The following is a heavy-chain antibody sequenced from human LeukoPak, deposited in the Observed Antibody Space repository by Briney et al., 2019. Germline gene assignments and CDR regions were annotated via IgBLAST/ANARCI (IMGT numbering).Heavy chain of an antibody. V-gene: IGHV3-23*01. D-gene: IGHD3-10*01. J-gene: IGHJ3*02. CDR3: AKNAKLLWFGELLMAYDAFDI. CDR1: GFTFSSYA. Sequence: GGSLRLSCAASGFTFSSYAMSWVRQAPGKGLEWVSAISGSGGSTYYAGSVKGRFTISRDNSKNTLYLQMNSLRAEDTAVYYCAKNAKLLWFGELLMAYDAFDIWGQGTMVTVSS. CDR2: ISGSGGST.